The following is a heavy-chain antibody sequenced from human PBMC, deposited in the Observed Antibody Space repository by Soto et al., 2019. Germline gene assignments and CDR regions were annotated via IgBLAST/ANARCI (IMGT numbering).Heavy chain of an antibody. Sequence: PGGSLRLSCAASGFTFSSYWMHWVRQAPGKGLVWVSRINSDGSSTSYADSVKGRFTISRDNAKNTLYLQMNSLRAEDTAVYYCARAWGSTDDAFDIWGQGTMVTVSS. CDR2: INSDGSST. CDR3: ARAWGSTDDAFDI. CDR1: GFTFSSYW. D-gene: IGHD3-16*01. V-gene: IGHV3-74*01. J-gene: IGHJ3*02.